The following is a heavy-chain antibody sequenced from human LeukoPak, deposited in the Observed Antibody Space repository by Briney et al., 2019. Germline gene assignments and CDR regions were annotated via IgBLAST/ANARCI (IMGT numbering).Heavy chain of an antibody. CDR1: GGSISSGDYY. CDR2: IYYSGST. Sequence: SETLSLTCTVSGGSISSGDYYWSWIRQPPGKGLEWIGYIYYSGSTYYNPSLKSRVTISVDTSKNQFSLKLSSVTAADTAVYYCARYDYVWGSYFDYWGQGTLVTVSS. J-gene: IGHJ4*02. V-gene: IGHV4-30-4*01. CDR3: ARYDYVWGSYFDY. D-gene: IGHD3-16*01.